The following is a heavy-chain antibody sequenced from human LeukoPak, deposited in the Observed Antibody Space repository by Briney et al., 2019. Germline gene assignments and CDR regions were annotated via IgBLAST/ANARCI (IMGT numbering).Heavy chain of an antibody. V-gene: IGHV1-46*01. J-gene: IGHJ4*02. CDR3: ARADGGNSPFDY. CDR2: INPIGGST. Sequence: ASVKVSCKASGYPFTTYYMHWVRQAPGQGLEWMGRINPIGGSTSYAQKFQGRVTMTRDKSTSTVFMELSSLTSEDTAVYYCARADGGNSPFDYWGQGILVTVSS. D-gene: IGHD4-23*01. CDR1: GYPFTTYY.